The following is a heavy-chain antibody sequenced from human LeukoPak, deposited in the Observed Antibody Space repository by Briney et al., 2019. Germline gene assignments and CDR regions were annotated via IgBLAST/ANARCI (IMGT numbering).Heavy chain of an antibody. D-gene: IGHD3-22*01. CDR2: IIPILGIA. V-gene: IGHV1-69*04. J-gene: IGHJ6*02. CDR3: GRDGRSYYDTYYYYGMDV. CDR1: GGTFSSYA. Sequence: ASVKVSCKASGGTFSSYAISWVRQAPGQGLEWMGRIIPILGIANYAQKFQGRVTITADKSTSTAYMELSSLRSEDTAVYYCGRDGRSYYDTYYYYGMDVWGQGTTVTVTS.